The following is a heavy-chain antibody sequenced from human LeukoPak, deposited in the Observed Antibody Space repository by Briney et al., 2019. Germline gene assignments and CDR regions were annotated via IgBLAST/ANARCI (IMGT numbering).Heavy chain of an antibody. CDR3: ARAAYSSTWYSRYFDL. D-gene: IGHD6-13*01. V-gene: IGHV3-13*01. CDR1: GFSFSNAW. J-gene: IGHJ2*01. CDR2: IGTAGEI. Sequence: SGGSLRLSCAASGFSFSNAWMSWVRQIPGKGLEWVSGIGTAGEIYYPGSVKGRFTISRENAKNSLYLQMNSLRAGDTAVYYCARAAYSSTWYSRYFDLWGRGTLVTVSS.